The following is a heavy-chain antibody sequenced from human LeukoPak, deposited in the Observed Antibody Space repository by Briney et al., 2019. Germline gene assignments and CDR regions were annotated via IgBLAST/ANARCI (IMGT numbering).Heavy chain of an antibody. CDR1: GFTFSSYA. D-gene: IGHD6-6*01. J-gene: IGHJ6*03. CDR3: AKGGIAARPFSLRRRPRTPYYMDV. Sequence: PGGSLRPSCAASGFTFSSYAMNWVRQAPGKGLEWVSTISGSGESTYYPDSVKGRFTISRDNSKNTLYLQMNSLRAEDTAVYYCAKGGIAARPFSLRRRPRTPYYMDVWGKGTTVTVSS. CDR2: ISGSGEST. V-gene: IGHV3-23*01.